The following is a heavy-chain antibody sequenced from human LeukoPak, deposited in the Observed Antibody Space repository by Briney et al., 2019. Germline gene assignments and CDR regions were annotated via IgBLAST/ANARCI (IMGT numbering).Heavy chain of an antibody. CDR2: INSSSSYI. J-gene: IGHJ4*02. Sequence: GGSLRLSCAASGFTFSSYSMNWVRQAPGKGLEWVSSINSSSSYIYYADSVKGRFTISRDNSKNTLYLQMSSLRAEDTAVYYCVKGAGSRTYYFDYWGQGTLVTVPS. CDR3: VKGAGSRTYYFDY. D-gene: IGHD3-10*01. V-gene: IGHV3-21*01. CDR1: GFTFSSYS.